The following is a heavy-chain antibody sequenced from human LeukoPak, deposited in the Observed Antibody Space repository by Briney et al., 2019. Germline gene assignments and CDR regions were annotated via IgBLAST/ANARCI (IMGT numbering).Heavy chain of an antibody. CDR3: AKSPVGSNYGNNSYYYLHH. J-gene: IGHJ1*01. D-gene: IGHD5-24*01. Sequence: PGGSLRLSCAASGFTFSIYAMSWVRHAPGKGLEWVSGISYSVDRTNYADSVKGRFTPSRDTSKKTQSMQINSLRGAHTAVYYCAKSPVGSNYGNNSYYYLHHGAQRTLVTVS. V-gene: IGHV3-23*01. CDR1: GFTFSIYA. CDR2: ISYSVDRT.